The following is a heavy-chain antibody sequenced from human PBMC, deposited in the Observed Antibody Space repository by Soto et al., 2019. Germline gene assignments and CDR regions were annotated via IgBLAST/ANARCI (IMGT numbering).Heavy chain of an antibody. V-gene: IGHV3-23*01. CDR1: GFTFSSYA. Sequence: EVQLLESGGGLVQPGGSLRLSCAASGFTFSSYAMSWVRQAPGKGLEWVSAISGSGGSTYYADSVKGRFTISRDNSKNTLYLQMNSLRADDTAVYYCAKGQRMTTMTAIEYWGQGTLVTVSS. D-gene: IGHD4-17*01. J-gene: IGHJ4*02. CDR3: AKGQRMTTMTAIEY. CDR2: ISGSGGST.